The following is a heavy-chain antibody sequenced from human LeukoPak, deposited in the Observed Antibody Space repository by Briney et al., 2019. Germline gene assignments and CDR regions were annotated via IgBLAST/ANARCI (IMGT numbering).Heavy chain of an antibody. D-gene: IGHD1-1*01. Sequence: SETLSLTCTVSGGSISSGDYYWGWIRQPPGKGLEWIVYIYYSGSTYYNPSLKSRVTISVHTSKNQFSLKLSSVTAADTAVYYCAREVRQADAFDIWGQGTMVTVSS. CDR2: IYYSGST. CDR3: AREVRQADAFDI. CDR1: GGSISSGDYY. J-gene: IGHJ3*02. V-gene: IGHV4-30-4*08.